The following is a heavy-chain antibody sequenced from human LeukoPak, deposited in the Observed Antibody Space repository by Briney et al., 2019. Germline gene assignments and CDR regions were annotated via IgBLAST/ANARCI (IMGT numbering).Heavy chain of an antibody. D-gene: IGHD1-26*01. CDR1: GYFFTSYW. V-gene: IGHV5-51*01. CDR3: ARLGIARGSYGDY. CDR2: IYPGDSDT. J-gene: IGHJ4*02. Sequence: GESLKISWKGAGYFFTSYWIGWVRQLPGKGLGWMGIIYPGDSDTRYSPSFQGQVTISADKSISTAYLQWSSLQAPDTAMYYCARLGIARGSYGDYWGQGTLVTVSS.